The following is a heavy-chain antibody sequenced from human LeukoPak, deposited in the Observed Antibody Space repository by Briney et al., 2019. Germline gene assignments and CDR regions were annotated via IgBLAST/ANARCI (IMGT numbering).Heavy chain of an antibody. J-gene: IGHJ6*02. CDR3: ARDNWNYGSSMDV. V-gene: IGHV4-61*08. CDR2: IYYSGST. CDR1: GGSISSGGYY. D-gene: IGHD1-7*01. Sequence: SETLSLTCTVSGGSISSGGYYWSWIRQHPGKGLEWIGYIYYSGSTYYNPSLKSRVTISVDTSKNQFSLKLSSVTAADTAVYHCARDNWNYGSSMDVWGQGTTVTVSS.